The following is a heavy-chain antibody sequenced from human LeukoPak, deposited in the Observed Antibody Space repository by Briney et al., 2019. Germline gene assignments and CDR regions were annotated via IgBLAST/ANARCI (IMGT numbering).Heavy chain of an antibody. D-gene: IGHD3-10*01. CDR2: ISRNSRYI. CDR1: GFSFSTYS. V-gene: IGHV3-21*04. J-gene: IGHJ6*04. Sequence: GGSLRLSCAASGFSFSTYSMNWVRQAPGKGLEWVSSISRNSRYIYYADSMRGRFTISRDNAKNSLYLQMNSLRAEDTALYYCAKGSYYYGSGYSVWGKGTTVTISS. CDR3: AKGSYYYGSGYSV.